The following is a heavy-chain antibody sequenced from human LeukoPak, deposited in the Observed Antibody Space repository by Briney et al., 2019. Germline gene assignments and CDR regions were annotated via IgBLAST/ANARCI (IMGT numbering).Heavy chain of an antibody. V-gene: IGHV1-2*02. CDR1: GYTFTGYY. Sequence: ASVKVSYKASGYTFTGYYMHWVRQAPGQVLAWMGWINPNSDGTNYAQKFQGRVTMTRDTSISTAYMELSRLRSDDTAVYYCARVRVVGSRTASFDPWGQGTLVTVSS. CDR2: INPNSDGT. CDR3: ARVRVVGSRTASFDP. D-gene: IGHD2-2*01. J-gene: IGHJ5*02.